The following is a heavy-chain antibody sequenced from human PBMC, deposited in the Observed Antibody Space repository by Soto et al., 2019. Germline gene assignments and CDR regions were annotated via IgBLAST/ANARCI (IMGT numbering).Heavy chain of an antibody. CDR3: ARHKRSGGSQNYYYYYMDV. Sequence: GASLKISCKGSGYSFTSYWIGWVRQKHGKGLEWMGIIYPGDSDTRYSPSFQDQVTISADKSISTAYLQWSSLKASDTAMYYCARHKRSGGSQNYYYYYMDVWGKGTTVTVSS. CDR2: IYPGDSDT. D-gene: IGHD2-15*01. V-gene: IGHV5-51*01. J-gene: IGHJ6*03. CDR1: GYSFTSYW.